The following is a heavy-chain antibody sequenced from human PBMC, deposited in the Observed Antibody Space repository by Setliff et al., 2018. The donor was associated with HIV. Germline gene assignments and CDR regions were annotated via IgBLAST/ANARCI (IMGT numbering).Heavy chain of an antibody. V-gene: IGHV1-69*13. CDR2: IIPIFGTT. J-gene: IGHJ6*03. D-gene: IGHD3-22*01. Sequence: SVKVSCKASGGTFSSYAISWVRQAPGQGLEWMGGIIPIFGTTNYAQKFQGRVTITADESTGTAYLELSSLRSEDTAVYYCARDGYYYDSSAFFEGYHYYYMDVWGKGTKVTVSS. CDR1: GGTFSSYA. CDR3: ARDGYYYDSSAFFEGYHYYYMDV.